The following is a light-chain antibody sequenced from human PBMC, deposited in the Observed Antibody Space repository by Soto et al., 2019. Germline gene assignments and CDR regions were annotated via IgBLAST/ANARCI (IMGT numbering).Light chain of an antibody. CDR2: EVT. V-gene: IGLV2-14*01. CDR1: SGDIGSYHR. CDR3: SSYTNINTRACV. J-gene: IGLJ1*01. Sequence: QSVLTQPASVSGSPGQSITISCTGTSGDIGSYHRVSWYQQHPGKAHKLIIYEVTDRPSGVSNRFSGSKSGNTASLTIPGLQAEDEAEYYCSSYTNINTRACVFGTGTKVTVL.